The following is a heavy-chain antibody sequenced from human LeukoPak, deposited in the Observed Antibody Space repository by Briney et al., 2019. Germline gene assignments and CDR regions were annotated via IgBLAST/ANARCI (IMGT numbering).Heavy chain of an antibody. Sequence: ASVKVSCKASGYTITSYDINWVRQATGQGLEWMGWMNPNSGNTGYAQKFQGRVTITRNTSISTAYMELSSLRSEDTAVYYCARGRGNSAAELRYFDWLGRYYYYMDVWGKGTTVTVSS. CDR2: MNPNSGNT. V-gene: IGHV1-8*03. CDR1: GYTITSYD. CDR3: ARGRGNSAAELRYFDWLGRYYYYMDV. D-gene: IGHD3-9*01. J-gene: IGHJ6*03.